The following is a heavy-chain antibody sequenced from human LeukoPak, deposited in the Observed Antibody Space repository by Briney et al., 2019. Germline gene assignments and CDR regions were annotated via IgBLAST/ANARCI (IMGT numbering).Heavy chain of an antibody. CDR1: GYTFTSYA. CDR3: ARGVMTTVDY. V-gene: IGHV1-3*01. J-gene: IGHJ4*02. Sequence: ASVKVSCKASGYTFTSYAMHWVRQAPGQRLEWMGWINAGNGNTKYSQKFQGRVTITRDTSTSTVYMELSSLRSEDTAVYYCARGVMTTVDYWGQGTLVTVSS. CDR2: INAGNGNT. D-gene: IGHD4-17*01.